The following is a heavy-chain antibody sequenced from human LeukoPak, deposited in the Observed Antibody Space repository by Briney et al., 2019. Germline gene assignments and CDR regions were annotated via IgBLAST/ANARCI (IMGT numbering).Heavy chain of an antibody. Sequence: GGSLRLSCAASGFTFRHYYMSWIRQAPGKGLEWVAYIDTDGSDTYYADSVKGRFTISRDNSKNTLYLQMNSLRAEDTAVYYCARDLYYYGSGSFGKYYYYGMDVWGQGTTVTVSS. V-gene: IGHV3-11*06. CDR2: IDTDGSDT. J-gene: IGHJ6*02. CDR3: ARDLYYYGSGSFGKYYYYGMDV. D-gene: IGHD3-10*01. CDR1: GFTFRHYY.